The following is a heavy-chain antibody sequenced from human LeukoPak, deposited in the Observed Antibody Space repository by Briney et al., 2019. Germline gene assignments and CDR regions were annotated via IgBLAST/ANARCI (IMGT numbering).Heavy chain of an antibody. V-gene: IGHV3-21*01. CDR1: GFTFSSYT. Sequence: GGSLRLSCATSGFTFSSYTMSWVRQAPGKGLEWVSSISSGSGYTKYADSVKGRFTISRDNAENSVFLQMSSLRVDDTALYYCVRGWFDFWGQGTPVTVSS. J-gene: IGHJ5*01. CDR2: ISSGSGYT. CDR3: VRGWFDF.